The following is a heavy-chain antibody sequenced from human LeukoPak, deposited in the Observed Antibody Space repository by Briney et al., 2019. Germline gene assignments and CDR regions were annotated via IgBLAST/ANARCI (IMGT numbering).Heavy chain of an antibody. CDR1: GFTFSNYG. CDR3: ARRAPYYYDSSGH. J-gene: IGHJ4*02. D-gene: IGHD3-22*01. CDR2: ISYDGSYK. V-gene: IGHV3-30*03. Sequence: GGSLRLSCAASGFTFSNYGMHWVRQAPGKGLEWVAVISYDGSYKYYADSVKGRFTISRDNSKNTLYLQMNSLRAEDTAVYYCARRAPYYYDSSGHWGQGTLVTVSS.